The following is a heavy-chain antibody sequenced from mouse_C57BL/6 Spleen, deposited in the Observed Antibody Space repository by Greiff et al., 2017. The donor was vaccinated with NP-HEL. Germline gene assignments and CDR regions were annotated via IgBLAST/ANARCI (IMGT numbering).Heavy chain of an antibody. J-gene: IGHJ2*01. CDR2: IDPSDSYT. D-gene: IGHD2-1*01. CDR3: ARYGNYGFDY. CDR1: GYTFTSYW. V-gene: IGHV1-59*01. Sequence: QVQLQQSGAELVRPGTSVKLSCKASGYTFTSYWMHWVKQRPGQGLEWIGVIDPSDSYTNYNQKFKGKATLTVDTSSSTAYMQLSSLTSEDSAVYYCARYGNYGFDYWGQGTTLTVSS.